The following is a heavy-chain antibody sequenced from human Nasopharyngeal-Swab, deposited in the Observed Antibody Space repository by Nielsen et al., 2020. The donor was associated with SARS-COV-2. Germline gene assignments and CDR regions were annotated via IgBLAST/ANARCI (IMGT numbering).Heavy chain of an antibody. CDR3: ARGVGGYFDL. Sequence: ASVKVSCKSSGYTFTSHDISWVREATGQGLEWMGWMNPHTGNTGSAQKYQGRVSMTRNSSKSTAYMELSSLTSEDTAVYYCARGVGGYFDLWGRGTLVTVSS. V-gene: IGHV1-8*01. D-gene: IGHD1-26*01. J-gene: IGHJ2*01. CDR2: MNPHTGNT. CDR1: GYTFTSHD.